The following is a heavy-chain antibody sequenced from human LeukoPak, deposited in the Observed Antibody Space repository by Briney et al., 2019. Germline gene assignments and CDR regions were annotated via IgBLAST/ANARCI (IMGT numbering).Heavy chain of an antibody. J-gene: IGHJ3*02. V-gene: IGHV4-34*01. CDR1: GGSFSDYY. Sequence: SETLSLTCAVYGGSFSDYYWNWIRQPPGKGLEWIGEINHSGSTNYNPSLKSRVTISADTSKNQFSLKLSSVTAADTAVYYCARHADYYDTSGFYSRKKGRAFDIWGQGTMVTVSS. CDR3: ARHADYYDTSGFYSRKKGRAFDI. D-gene: IGHD3-22*01. CDR2: INHSGST.